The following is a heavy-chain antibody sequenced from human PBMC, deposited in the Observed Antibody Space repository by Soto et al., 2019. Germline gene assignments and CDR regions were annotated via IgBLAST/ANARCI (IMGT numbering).Heavy chain of an antibody. CDR1: GYSFTSYW. Sequence: PGESLKISCKGSGYSFTSYWIGWVRQMPGKGLEWMGIIYPGDSDTRYSPSFQGHVTISADKSTSTAYLQWSSLRASDTAVYYCASHNFFCGGDCNSSGMDVWGQGTTVTVSS. CDR3: ASHNFFCGGDCNSSGMDV. J-gene: IGHJ6*02. V-gene: IGHV5-51*01. D-gene: IGHD2-21*02. CDR2: IYPGDSDT.